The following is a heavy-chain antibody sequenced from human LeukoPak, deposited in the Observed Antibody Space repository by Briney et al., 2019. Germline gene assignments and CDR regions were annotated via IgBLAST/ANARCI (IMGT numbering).Heavy chain of an antibody. CDR2: ISVSGDST. J-gene: IGHJ5*01. V-gene: IGHV3-23*01. Sequence: GGSLRLSCAASGFTFSSYATNWVRQAPGQGLEWVSTISVSGDSTYHAHSVKGRFTISRDNSKNTLYLQMNSLRAEDTAVYYCAKDRGTVTTTSDFWGHGTLVTVSS. CDR1: GFTFSSYA. D-gene: IGHD4-17*01. CDR3: AKDRGTVTTTSDF.